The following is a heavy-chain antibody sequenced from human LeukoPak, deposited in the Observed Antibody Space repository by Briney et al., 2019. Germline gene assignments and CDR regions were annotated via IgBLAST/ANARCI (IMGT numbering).Heavy chain of an antibody. CDR2: IYSGGST. CDR1: GFTVSSNY. D-gene: IGHD3-10*01. CDR3: ASGSGSYRTPYYYMDV. J-gene: IGHJ6*03. Sequence: PGGSLRLSCAASGFTVSSNYMSWVRQAPGKGLEWVSDIYSGGSTYYADSVKGRHTISRDNSKNTLYLQMINLRAEDTAVYYCASGSGSYRTPYYYMDVWGTGTTVTVSS. V-gene: IGHV3-53*01.